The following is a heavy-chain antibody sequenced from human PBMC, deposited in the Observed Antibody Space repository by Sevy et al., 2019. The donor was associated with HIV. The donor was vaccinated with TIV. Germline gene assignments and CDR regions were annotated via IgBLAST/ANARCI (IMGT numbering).Heavy chain of an antibody. Sequence: GGSLRLSCAASGFTFSSYGMHWVRQAPGKGLEWVAVIWYDGSNKYYADSVKGRFTISRDNSKNTLYLQMNSLRAEDTAVYYCARDISRYYFDYWGQETLVTVSS. V-gene: IGHV3-33*01. CDR2: IWYDGSNK. CDR1: GFTFSSYG. J-gene: IGHJ4*02. D-gene: IGHD4-17*01. CDR3: ARDISRYYFDY.